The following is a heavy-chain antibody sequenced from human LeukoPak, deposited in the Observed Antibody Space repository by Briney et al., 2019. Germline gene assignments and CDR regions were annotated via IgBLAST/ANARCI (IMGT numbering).Heavy chain of an antibody. D-gene: IGHD3-22*01. CDR3: ARNRKWLLPQDY. V-gene: IGHV1-8*03. CDR2: MNPNSGNT. Sequence: ASVKVSCKASGYTFTSYDINWVRQATGQGLEWMGWMNPNSGNTGYVQKFQGRVTITRNTSISTAYMELSSLRSEDTAVYYCARNRKWLLPQDYWGQGTLVTVSS. CDR1: GYTFTSYD. J-gene: IGHJ4*02.